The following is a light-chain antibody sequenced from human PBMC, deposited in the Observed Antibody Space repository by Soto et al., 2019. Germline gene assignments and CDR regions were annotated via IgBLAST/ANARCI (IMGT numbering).Light chain of an antibody. J-gene: IGKJ1*01. V-gene: IGKV3-11*01. CDR2: GAS. Sequence: EIVLTQSPGTLSLSPEERATLSCRASQSVSSYLAWYQQKPGQAPRLLIYGASNRATGVPARFSGSGSGTDFTLTISSLEPEDFAVYYCHQRSTWPWTFGQGTKVEVK. CDR1: QSVSSY. CDR3: HQRSTWPWT.